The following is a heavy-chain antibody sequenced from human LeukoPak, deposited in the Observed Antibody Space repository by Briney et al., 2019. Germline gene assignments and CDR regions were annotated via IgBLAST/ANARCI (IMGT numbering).Heavy chain of an antibody. J-gene: IGHJ6*02. V-gene: IGHV4-30-2*01. CDR1: GGSISSGGYS. Sequence: SETLSLTCAVSGGSISSGGYSWSWIRQPPGKGLEWIGYIYHSGSTYYNPSLKSRVTISVDTSKNQFSLKLSSVAAADTAVYYCARDNWNYGSSMDVWGQGTTVTVSS. CDR2: IYHSGST. CDR3: ARDNWNYGSSMDV. D-gene: IGHD1-7*01.